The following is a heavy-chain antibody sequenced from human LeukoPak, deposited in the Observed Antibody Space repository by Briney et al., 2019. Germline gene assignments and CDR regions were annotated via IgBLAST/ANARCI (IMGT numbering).Heavy chain of an antibody. CDR1: GGSISSGDYY. J-gene: IGHJ3*02. CDR3: ARLPDDSSGYDSAFDI. D-gene: IGHD3-22*01. CDR2: IYYSGST. V-gene: IGHV4-30-4*01. Sequence: SETLSLTCTVSGGSISSGDYYWSWIRQPPGKGLEWIGYIYYSGSTYYNPSLKSRVTISVDTSKNQFSLKLSSVTAADTAVYYCARLPDDSSGYDSAFDIWGQGTMVTVSS.